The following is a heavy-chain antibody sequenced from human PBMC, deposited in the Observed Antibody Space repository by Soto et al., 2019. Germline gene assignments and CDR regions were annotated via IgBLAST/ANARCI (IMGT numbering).Heavy chain of an antibody. D-gene: IGHD3-3*01. J-gene: IGHJ4*02. CDR3: ARGRVVRLEF. V-gene: IGHV4-34*01. Sequence: SETLSLTCAVYGGSFSGYYWSWIRQPPGKGLEWIGEINHSGSTNYNPSLKSRVTISVDTSKNQFSLKLSSVTAADTAVYYCARGRVVRLEFWGQGTLVTVSS. CDR1: GGSFSGYY. CDR2: INHSGST.